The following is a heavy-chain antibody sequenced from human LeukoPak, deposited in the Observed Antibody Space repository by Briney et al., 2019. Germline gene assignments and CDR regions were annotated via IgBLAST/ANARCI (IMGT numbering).Heavy chain of an antibody. Sequence: SETLSLTCAVYGGSFSGYYWSWIRQPPGKGLEWIGEINHSGSTNYNPPLKSRVTISVDTSKNQFSLKLSSVTAADTAVCYCARTYYDSSGYLENWGQGTLVTVSS. V-gene: IGHV4-34*01. D-gene: IGHD3-22*01. CDR1: GGSFSGYY. CDR3: ARTYYDSSGYLEN. CDR2: INHSGST. J-gene: IGHJ4*02.